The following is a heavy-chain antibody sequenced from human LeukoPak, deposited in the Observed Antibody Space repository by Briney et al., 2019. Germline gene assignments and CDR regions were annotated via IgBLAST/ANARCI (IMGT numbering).Heavy chain of an antibody. D-gene: IGHD6-19*01. J-gene: IGHJ4*02. V-gene: IGHV4-59*01. CDR3: ARTAEYSCGWYIGS. CDR2: IYATGST. CDR1: GGSISSFY. Sequence: SETLSLTCTVSGGSISSFYWSWIRQPPGKRLEWIGYIYATGSTNYNPSLRSRVTISVDTSKNQFSLKLTSVTAADTAVYYCARTAEYSCGWYIGSWGQGIRVTVSS.